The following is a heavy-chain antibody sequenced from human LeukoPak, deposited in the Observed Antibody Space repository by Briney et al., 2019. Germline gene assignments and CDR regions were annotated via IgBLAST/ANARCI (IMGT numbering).Heavy chain of an antibody. J-gene: IGHJ4*02. V-gene: IGHV1-8*01. CDR2: MNPNSGNT. CDR1: GYTFTSYD. D-gene: IGHD6-13*01. CDR3: ARVPAGTESYYFDY. Sequence: ASVKVSCKASGYTFTSYDINWVRQATGQGLEWMGWMNPNSGNTGYAQKFQGRVTMTRNTSISTAYMELSSLRSEDTAVYYCARVPAGTESYYFDYWGQGTLVTVSS.